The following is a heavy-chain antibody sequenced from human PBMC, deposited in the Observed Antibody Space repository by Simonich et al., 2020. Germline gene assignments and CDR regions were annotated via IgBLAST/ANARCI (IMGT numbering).Heavy chain of an antibody. CDR1: GYTFTSYG. CDR2: KSAYNGNT. D-gene: IGHD2-15*01. V-gene: IGHV1-18*01. Sequence: QVQLVQSGAEVKKPGASVKVSCKASGYTFTSYGISWVRQAPGQGLEWMGWKSAYNGNTNYAQKLPGRFTMTTDTSTSTAYMELRSLRSDDKAVYYCARASRGTWWYYYFDYWGQGTLVTVSS. J-gene: IGHJ4*02. CDR3: ARASRGTWWYYYFDY.